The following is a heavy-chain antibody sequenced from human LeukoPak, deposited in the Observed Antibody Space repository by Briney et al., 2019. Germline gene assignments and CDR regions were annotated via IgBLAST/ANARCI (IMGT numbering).Heavy chain of an antibody. J-gene: IGHJ6*03. D-gene: IGHD1-7*01. Sequence: SVKVSCKASGGTFSSYAISWVRQAPGQGLEWMGGIIPIFGTANYAQKFQGRITITTDESTSTAYMELSSLRSEDTAVYYCARGVWNFLKYYYYMDVWGKGTTVTVSS. CDR3: ARGVWNFLKYYYYMDV. CDR2: IIPIFGTA. CDR1: GGTFSSYA. V-gene: IGHV1-69*05.